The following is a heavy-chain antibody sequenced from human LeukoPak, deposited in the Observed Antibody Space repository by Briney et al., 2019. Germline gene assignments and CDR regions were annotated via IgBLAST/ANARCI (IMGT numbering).Heavy chain of an antibody. CDR2: ISSSSSYI. V-gene: IGHV3-21*01. D-gene: IGHD3-22*01. J-gene: IGHJ4*02. CDR3: ARAPRATPGPYDSSGPPVY. CDR1: GFTFSSYS. Sequence: GGSLRLSCAASGFTFSSYSMNWVRQAPGKGLEWVSSISSSSSYIYYADSVKGRFTISRDNAKNSLYLQMNSLRAEDTAVYYCARAPRATPGPYDSSGPPVYWGQGTLVTVSS.